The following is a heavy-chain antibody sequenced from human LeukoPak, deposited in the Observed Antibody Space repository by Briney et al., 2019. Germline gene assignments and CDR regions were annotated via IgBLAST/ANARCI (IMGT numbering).Heavy chain of an antibody. CDR2: IRPDGDNK. CDR3: TRDQTPYY. V-gene: IGHV3-30*02. Sequence: PGGSLRLSCAASGFTFSSYGMHWVRQAPGKGLEWVAFIRPDGDNKYYADSVKGRFTISRDNSKNTLYLQMNSLKTEDTAVYYCTRDQTPYYWGQGTLVTVSS. J-gene: IGHJ4*02. CDR1: GFTFSSYG.